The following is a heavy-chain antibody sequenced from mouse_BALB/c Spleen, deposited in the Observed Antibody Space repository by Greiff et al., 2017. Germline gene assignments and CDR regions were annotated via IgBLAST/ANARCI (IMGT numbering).Heavy chain of an antibody. V-gene: IGHV2-9*02. J-gene: IGHJ4*01. D-gene: IGHD1-1*02. CDR2: IWAGGST. CDR3: AGTMVYAMDY. CDR1: GFSLTSYG. Sequence: VKVVESGPGLVAPSQSLSITCTVSGFSLTSYGVHWVRQPPGKGLEWLGVIWAGGSTNYNSALMSRLSISKDNSKSQVFLKMNSLQTDDTAMYYCAGTMVYAMDYWGQGTSVTVSS.